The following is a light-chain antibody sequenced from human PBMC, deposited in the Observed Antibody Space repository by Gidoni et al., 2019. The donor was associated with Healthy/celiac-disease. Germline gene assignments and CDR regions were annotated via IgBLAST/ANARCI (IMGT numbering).Light chain of an antibody. J-gene: IGKJ3*01. V-gene: IGKV3-11*01. CDR3: QQRSNWPIFT. CDR1: QSVSSY. CDR2: DAS. Sequence: EILLTHSPATLSLSPGERAILSCRASQSVSSYLAWYQQKPGQAPRLLIYDASNRATGIPARFSGSGSGTDFTLTISSLEPEDFAVYYCQQRSNWPIFTFGPGTKVDIK.